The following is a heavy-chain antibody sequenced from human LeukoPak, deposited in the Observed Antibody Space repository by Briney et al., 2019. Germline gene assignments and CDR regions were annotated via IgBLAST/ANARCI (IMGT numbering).Heavy chain of an antibody. CDR1: GFTLSSYS. D-gene: IGHD6-19*01. Sequence: KPGGSLRLSCAASGFTLSSYSMNWVRQAPGKGLEWVSSISSSSSYIYYADSVKGRFTISRDNAKNSLYLQMNSLRAEDTAVYYCAANIAVAGTDGDYWGQGTLVTVSS. CDR3: AANIAVAGTDGDY. J-gene: IGHJ4*02. V-gene: IGHV3-21*01. CDR2: ISSSSSYI.